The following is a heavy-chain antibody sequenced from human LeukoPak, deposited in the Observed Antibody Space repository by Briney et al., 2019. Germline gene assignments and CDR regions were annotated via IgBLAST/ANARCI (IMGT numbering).Heavy chain of an antibody. Sequence: GESLKISCKSSAYSFTNYWIGWVRQMPGKGLEWMGIIYPGDSDIRYSPSFQGQVTISADKSINTAYLQWSSLKASDTAIYYCARLRSKNGANFDYWGQGTLVTVSS. V-gene: IGHV5-51*01. CDR2: IYPGDSDI. J-gene: IGHJ4*02. CDR3: ARLRSKNGANFDY. CDR1: AYSFTNYW.